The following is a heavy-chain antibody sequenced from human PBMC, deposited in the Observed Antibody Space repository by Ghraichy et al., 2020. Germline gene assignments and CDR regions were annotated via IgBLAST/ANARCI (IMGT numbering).Heavy chain of an antibody. CDR3: ARDLGFYDDTARRGYNSPGGFDY. D-gene: IGHD5-18*01. V-gene: IGHV4-31*03. Sequence: TLSLTCTVSGGSISSGGYYWSWIRQHPGKGLEWIGYIYYSGSTYYNPSLKSRVTISVDTSKNQFSLKLSSVTAADTAVYYCARDLGFYDDTARRGYNSPGGFDYWGQGTLVTVSS. CDR2: IYYSGST. J-gene: IGHJ4*02. CDR1: GGSISSGGYY.